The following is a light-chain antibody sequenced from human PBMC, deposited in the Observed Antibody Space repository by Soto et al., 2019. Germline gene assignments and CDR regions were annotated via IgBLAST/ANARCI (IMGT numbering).Light chain of an antibody. J-gene: IGKJ4*01. V-gene: IGKV1-9*01. CDR1: PGNRRY. CDR2: AAS. CDR3: QQLNSYPT. Sequence: QLNPFPFLLSAFVRGRVTIPFPGRPGNRRYLAWYQQKPGKAPKLLIYAASTLQSEVPSRFSGSGSGTEFTLTISSLQPEDFATYYCQQLNSYPTFGGGTKVEIK.